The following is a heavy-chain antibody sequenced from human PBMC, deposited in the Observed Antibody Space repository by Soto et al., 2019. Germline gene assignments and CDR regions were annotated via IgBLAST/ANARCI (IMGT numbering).Heavy chain of an antibody. CDR3: ARVKKRLGYCISTSCYNNWFDP. V-gene: IGHV1-3*01. D-gene: IGHD2-2*01. CDR1: GNTVPNYA. CDR2: INPGYGTT. J-gene: IGHJ5*02. Sequence: ASVKVSCKASGNTVPNYAIHWVRQAPGQRLEWMGWINPGYGTTNYAQQFQGRVTITADESTSTAYMELSSLRSEDTAVYYCARVKKRLGYCISTSCYNNWFDPWGQGTLVTVSS.